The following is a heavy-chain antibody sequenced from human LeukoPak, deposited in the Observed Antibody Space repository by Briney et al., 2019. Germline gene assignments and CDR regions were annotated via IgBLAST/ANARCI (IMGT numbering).Heavy chain of an antibody. V-gene: IGHV3-23*01. Sequence: PGGSLRLSCAASGLTFSGYWMHWVRQAPGKGLEWVATISGSAGGTYYADSVKGRVTISRDNSKNTVYLQMNSLRAEDTAVYYCAKLYSTGWYYFDYWGQGTLVTVSS. J-gene: IGHJ4*02. CDR2: ISGSAGGT. CDR1: GLTFSGYW. D-gene: IGHD6-19*01. CDR3: AKLYSTGWYYFDY.